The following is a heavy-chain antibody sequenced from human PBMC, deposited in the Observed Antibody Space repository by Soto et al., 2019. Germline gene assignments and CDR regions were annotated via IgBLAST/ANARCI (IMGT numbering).Heavy chain of an antibody. D-gene: IGHD3-9*01. CDR1: GFTFSSYS. CDR3: ARDQGADYDILTGYYHHHDAFDI. Sequence: PGGSLRLSCAASGFTFSSYSMNWVRQAPGKGLEWVSSISSSSSYIYYADSVKGRFTISRDNAKNSLYLQMNSLRAEDTAVYYCARDQGADYDILTGYYHHHDAFDIWGQGTMVTVSS. J-gene: IGHJ3*02. V-gene: IGHV3-21*01. CDR2: ISSSSSYI.